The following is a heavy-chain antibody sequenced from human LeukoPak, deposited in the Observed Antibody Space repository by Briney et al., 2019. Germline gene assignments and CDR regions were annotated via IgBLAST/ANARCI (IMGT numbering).Heavy chain of an antibody. J-gene: IGHJ4*02. Sequence: ASVKVSCKASGYTFTGYYMHWVRQAPGQGLEWMGWINPNSGGTNYAQKFQGRVTMTRDTSISTAYMELSRLRSDDTAVYYCARFRVYGDYYSDYWGQGTLVTVSS. CDR2: INPNSGGT. V-gene: IGHV1-2*02. CDR3: ARFRVYGDYYSDY. D-gene: IGHD4-17*01. CDR1: GYTFTGYY.